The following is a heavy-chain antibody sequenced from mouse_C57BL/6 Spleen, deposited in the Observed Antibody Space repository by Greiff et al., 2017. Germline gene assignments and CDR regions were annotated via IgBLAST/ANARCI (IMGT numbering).Heavy chain of an antibody. V-gene: IGHV5-6*01. Sequence: EVQRVESGGDLVKPGGSLKLSCAASGFTFSSYGMSWVRQTPDKRLEWVATISSGGSYTYYPDSVKGRFTISRDNAKNTLYLQMSSLKSEDTAMYYCARHEATVVDYYAMDYWGQGTSVTVSS. J-gene: IGHJ4*01. CDR3: ARHEATVVDYYAMDY. CDR1: GFTFSSYG. CDR2: ISSGGSYT. D-gene: IGHD1-1*01.